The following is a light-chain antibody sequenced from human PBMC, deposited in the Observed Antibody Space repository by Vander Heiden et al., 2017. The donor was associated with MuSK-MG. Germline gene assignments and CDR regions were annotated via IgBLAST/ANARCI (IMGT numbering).Light chain of an antibody. CDR2: AVS. Sequence: DIQVTQSPPSLSASIEDTITLTCRTSQSVNTYFNWYQQRPGKAPQLLIYAVSSLQTGVPSRFSGRGSGTDFTLTISSLQPEDVATYYCQQSYNIPRTFGAGTKVEVK. CDR1: QSVNTY. J-gene: IGKJ1*01. CDR3: QQSYNIPRT. V-gene: IGKV1-39*01.